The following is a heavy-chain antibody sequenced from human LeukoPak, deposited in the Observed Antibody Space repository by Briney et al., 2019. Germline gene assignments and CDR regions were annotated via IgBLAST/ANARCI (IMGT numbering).Heavy chain of an antibody. J-gene: IGHJ6*02. D-gene: IGHD1-1*01. CDR1: GGSFSGYY. CDR2: INHSGST. CDR3: ARGIRYLGMDV. Sequence: ASETLSLTCAVYGGSFSGYYWSWIRQPPGKGLEWIGEINHSGSTNYNPSLKSRVTISVDTSKNQFSLKLSSVTAADTAVYYCARGIRYLGMDVWGQGTTVTVSS. V-gene: IGHV4-34*01.